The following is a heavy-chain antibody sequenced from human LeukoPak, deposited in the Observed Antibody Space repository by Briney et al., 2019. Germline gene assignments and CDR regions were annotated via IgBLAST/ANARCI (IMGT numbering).Heavy chain of an antibody. J-gene: IGHJ3*02. CDR3: ARDPRPYSGSGLHFDI. CDR2: IGSSSSPI. Sequence: GGSLRLSCAASGFTFSNYNINWVRQAPGKGLEWVSFIGSSSSPIYYADSVKGRFTVSRDNAKNSLYLHLNSLRDEDKAVYYCARDPRPYSGSGLHFDIWGQGTLVTVSS. V-gene: IGHV3-48*02. D-gene: IGHD1-26*01. CDR1: GFTFSNYN.